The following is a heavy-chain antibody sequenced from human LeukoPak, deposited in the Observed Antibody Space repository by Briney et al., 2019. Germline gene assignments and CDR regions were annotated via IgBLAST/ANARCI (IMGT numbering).Heavy chain of an antibody. CDR2: IIPIFGTA. Sequence: SVKVSCKACGGTFSSYAISWVRQAPGQGLEWMGGIIPIFGTANYAQKFQGRVTITTDESTSTAYMELSSLRSEDTAVYYCARAGPTIFGVVISGWFDPWGQGTLITASS. CDR1: GGTFSSYA. D-gene: IGHD3-3*01. J-gene: IGHJ5*02. V-gene: IGHV1-69*05. CDR3: ARAGPTIFGVVISGWFDP.